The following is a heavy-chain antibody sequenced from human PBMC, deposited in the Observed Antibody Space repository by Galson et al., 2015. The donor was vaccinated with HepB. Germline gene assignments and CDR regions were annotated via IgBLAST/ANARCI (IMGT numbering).Heavy chain of an antibody. CDR2: ISAYNGNT. CDR3: ARDLDRNYGGNSAFDI. J-gene: IGHJ3*02. V-gene: IGHV1-18*01. CDR1: GYTFTNYY. D-gene: IGHD4-23*01. Sequence: SVKVSCKASGYTFTNYYLHWVRQAPGQGLEWMGWISAYNGNTNYAQKLQGRVTMTTDTSTSTAYMELRSLRSDDTAVYYCARDLDRNYGGNSAFDIWGQGTMVTVSS.